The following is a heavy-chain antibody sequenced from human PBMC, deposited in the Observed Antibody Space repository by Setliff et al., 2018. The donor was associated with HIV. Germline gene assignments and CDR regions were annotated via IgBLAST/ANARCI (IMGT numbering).Heavy chain of an antibody. V-gene: IGHV3-74*01. CDR2: VNRDGSST. J-gene: IGHJ6*02. CDR1: GFTFDRFW. Sequence: GGSLRLSCAASGFTFDRFWMHWVRQAPGKGLVWVSRVNRDGSSTTYADSVKDRFTISRDNAKNTLYLQMNSLRAEDTAVYYCARDFGITMVRRMDVWGQGTTVTVSS. CDR3: ARDFGITMVRRMDV. D-gene: IGHD3-10*01.